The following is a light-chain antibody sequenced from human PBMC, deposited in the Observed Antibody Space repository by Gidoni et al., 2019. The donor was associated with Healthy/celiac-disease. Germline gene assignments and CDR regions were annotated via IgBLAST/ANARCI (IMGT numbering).Light chain of an antibody. CDR2: AAS. CDR3: QRSYSTPWT. J-gene: IGKJ1*01. CDR1: QSISSY. Sequence: DIQMTQSPSSLSASVGDRVTITCRASQSISSYLNWYQQKPGKAPKLLIYAASSLQSGVPSRFSGSGSETDFTLTISSLQAEDFATYYCQRSYSTPWTFGQGTKVEIK. V-gene: IGKV1-39*01.